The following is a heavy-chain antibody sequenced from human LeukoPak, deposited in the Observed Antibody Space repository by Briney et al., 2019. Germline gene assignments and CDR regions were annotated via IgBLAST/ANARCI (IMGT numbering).Heavy chain of an antibody. D-gene: IGHD1-1*01. V-gene: IGHV3-30*03. CDR3: ARDYNGLSY. Sequence: GGSLRLSCAASGFTFSSYGMHWVRQAPGKGLEWVAVISYDGSNKYYADSVKGRFTISRDNARNTLHLQMNSLRVDDTATYYCARDYNGLSYWGQGTLVTVSS. CDR2: ISYDGSNK. CDR1: GFTFSSYG. J-gene: IGHJ4*02.